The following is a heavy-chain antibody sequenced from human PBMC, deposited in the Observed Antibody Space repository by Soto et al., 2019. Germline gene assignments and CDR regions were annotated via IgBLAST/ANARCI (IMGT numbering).Heavy chain of an antibody. V-gene: IGHV1-69*01. D-gene: IGHD1-26*01. CDR2: IIPLFGTP. CDR3: AREGTSIVGTTYDYYYGLDV. CDR1: GGTFNTYG. Sequence: QVQLVQSGAEVKKPGSSVKVSCKASGGTFNTYGITWVRQALGQGLEWMGVIIPLFGTPTYAQNFQGRISITADESSSTAYLELSSLRSDDTAVYYCAREGTSIVGTTYDYYYGLDVWGQGTTVTVS. J-gene: IGHJ6*02.